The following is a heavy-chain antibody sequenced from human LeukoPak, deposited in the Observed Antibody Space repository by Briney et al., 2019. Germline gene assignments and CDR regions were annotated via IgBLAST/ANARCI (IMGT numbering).Heavy chain of an antibody. V-gene: IGHV3-30*04. CDR1: GFTFSRYA. CDR2: ISNDGSNK. Sequence: GGSLRLSCAASGFTFSRYAMHWVRQAPGMGLAWVAVISNDGSNKYYSESVKGRFTISRDNAKNTLYLQMNSLRAEDTAVYYCARGWFDPWGQGTLVTVSS. CDR3: ARGWFDP. J-gene: IGHJ5*02.